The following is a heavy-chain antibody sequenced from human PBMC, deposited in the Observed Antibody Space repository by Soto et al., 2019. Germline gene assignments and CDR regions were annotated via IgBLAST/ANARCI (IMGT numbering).Heavy chain of an antibody. CDR1: GYTFTSYG. V-gene: IGHV1-2*02. CDR2: INPNSGGT. J-gene: IGHJ5*02. CDR3: ARGEGIQLWYRLGWFDP. Sequence: ASVKVSCKASGYTFTSYGISWVRQAPGQGLEWMGWINPNSGGTNYAQKFQGRVTMTRDTSISTAYMELSRLRSDDTAVYYCARGEGIQLWYRLGWFDPWGQGTLVIVSS. D-gene: IGHD5-18*01.